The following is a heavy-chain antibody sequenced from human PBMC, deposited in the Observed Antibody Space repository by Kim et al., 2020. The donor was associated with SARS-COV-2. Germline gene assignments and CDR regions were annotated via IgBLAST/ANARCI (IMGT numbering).Heavy chain of an antibody. CDR1: GGSISSYY. V-gene: IGHV4-59*13. Sequence: SETLSLTCTVSGGSISSYYWSWIRQPPGKGLEWIGYIYYSGSTDYNPSLQSRVTMSVDTSKNQFSLNVCSVTAPDTAEYYCATESSGNGFDIWGQGTMVTVSS. CDR2: IYYSGST. D-gene: IGHD6-19*01. CDR3: ATESSGNGFDI. J-gene: IGHJ3*02.